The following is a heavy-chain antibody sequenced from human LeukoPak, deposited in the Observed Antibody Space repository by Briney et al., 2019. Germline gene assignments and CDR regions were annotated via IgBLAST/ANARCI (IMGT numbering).Heavy chain of an antibody. CDR1: GFTFDDYA. CDR3: AKDMGWEQKGTFDD. J-gene: IGHJ4*02. V-gene: IGHV3-9*01. CDR2: ISWNSGSI. Sequence: PGGSLRLSCAASGFTFDDYAMHWVRQAPGKGLEWVSGISWNSGSIGYADSVKGRFTISRDNAKNSLYLQMNSLRAEDTALYYCAKDMGWEQKGTFDDWGQGTLVTVSS. D-gene: IGHD1/OR15-1a*01.